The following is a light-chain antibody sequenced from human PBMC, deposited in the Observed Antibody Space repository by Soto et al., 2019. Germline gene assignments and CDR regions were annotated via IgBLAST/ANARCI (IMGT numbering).Light chain of an antibody. CDR2: AAS. CDR1: QSISSSY. Sequence: EIVLTQSPGTLSLSPGERATLSCRASQSISSSYLAWYQQKPGQAPRLLIYAASSRATGIPDRFSGSGSGTDFNLNISRLEPEDFEVYYCQQYGSSSYTFGQGTQLEIK. J-gene: IGKJ2*01. CDR3: QQYGSSSYT. V-gene: IGKV3-20*01.